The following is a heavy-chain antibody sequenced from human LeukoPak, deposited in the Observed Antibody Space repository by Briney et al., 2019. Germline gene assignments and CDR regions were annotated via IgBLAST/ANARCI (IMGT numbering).Heavy chain of an antibody. V-gene: IGHV3-53*01. J-gene: IGHJ4*02. CDR1: GFSVSSNY. CDR2: IYIDGTT. CDR3: ARDWGYCDSTSCHVIDY. D-gene: IGHD2-2*01. Sequence: GGSLRLSCAASGFSVSSNYMSWVRQAPGKGLEWVSVIYIDGTTYYADSVKGRLTISRDKSKNTVYLQMNSLRPEDTAVYYCARDWGYCDSTSCHVIDYWGQGTLVTVSS.